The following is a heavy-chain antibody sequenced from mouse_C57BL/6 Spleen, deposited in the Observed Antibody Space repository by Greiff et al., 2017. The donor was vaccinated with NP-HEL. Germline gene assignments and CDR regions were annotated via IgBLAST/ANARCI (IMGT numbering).Heavy chain of an antibody. J-gene: IGHJ2*01. D-gene: IGHD1-1*01. CDR1: GYTFTSYW. Sequence: QVQLKQPGAELVKPGASVKVSCKASGYTFTSYWMHWVKQRPGQGLEWIGRIHPSDSDTNYNQKFKGKATLTVDKSSSTAYMQLSSLTSEDAAVYYGATITTVVASDYWGQGTTLTVSS. CDR2: IHPSDSDT. CDR3: ATITTVVASDY. V-gene: IGHV1-74*01.